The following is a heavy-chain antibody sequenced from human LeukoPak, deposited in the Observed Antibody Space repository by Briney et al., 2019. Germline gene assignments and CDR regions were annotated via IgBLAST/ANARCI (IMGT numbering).Heavy chain of an antibody. V-gene: IGHV4-34*01. J-gene: IGHJ4*02. D-gene: IGHD1-26*01. CDR1: GGSFSGYY. Sequence: SETLSLTCAVYGGSFSGYYWSWIRQPPGKGLEWIGEINHSGSTNYNPSLKSRVTISVDTSKNQFSLKLSSVTAADTAVYYCAGRYSGSYFFDYWGQGTLVTVSS. CDR2: INHSGST. CDR3: AGRYSGSYFFDY.